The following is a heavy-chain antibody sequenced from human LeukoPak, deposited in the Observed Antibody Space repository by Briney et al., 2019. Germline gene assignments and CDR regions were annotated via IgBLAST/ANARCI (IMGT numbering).Heavy chain of an antibody. D-gene: IGHD6-19*01. CDR2: IYPGDSDT. J-gene: IGHJ4*02. V-gene: IGHV5-51*01. CDR1: GYRFTDYW. Sequence: GETLKISCKGSGYRFTDYWIGWVRQMPGKGLEWMGIIYPGDSDTRYSPSFQGQVTISADKSISTAYLQWSSLNASDTAMYYCARRGAVAGTNFDYWGQGTLVTVSS. CDR3: ARRGAVAGTNFDY.